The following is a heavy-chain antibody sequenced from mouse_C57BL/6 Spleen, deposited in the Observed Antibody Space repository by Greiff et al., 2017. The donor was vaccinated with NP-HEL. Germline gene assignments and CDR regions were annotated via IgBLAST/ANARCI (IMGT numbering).Heavy chain of an antibody. CDR1: GYTFTDYE. J-gene: IGHJ4*01. V-gene: IGHV1-15*01. CDR3: TRETGRNAMDY. Sequence: QVQLQQSGAELVRPGASVTLSCKASGYTFTDYEMHWVKQTPVHGLEWIGAIDPETGGTAYNQKFKGKAILTADKSSSTAYMELRSLTSEDSAVYYCTRETGRNAMDYWGQGTSVTVSS. CDR2: IDPETGGT. D-gene: IGHD4-1*01.